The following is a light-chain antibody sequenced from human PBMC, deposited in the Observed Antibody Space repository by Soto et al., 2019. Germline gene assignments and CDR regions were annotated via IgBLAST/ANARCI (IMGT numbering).Light chain of an antibody. CDR2: ENY. CDR1: ASNIGNNY. J-gene: IGLJ2*01. Sequence: QSVLTQPPSVSAAPGQKVTISCSGSASNIGNNYVSWYQQLPGTAPKLLIDENYERPSGIPDLFSGSKSGTSATLGITGLQTGDEADYYCGAWDNSLTGGVFGGGTKVIVL. V-gene: IGLV1-51*02. CDR3: GAWDNSLTGGV.